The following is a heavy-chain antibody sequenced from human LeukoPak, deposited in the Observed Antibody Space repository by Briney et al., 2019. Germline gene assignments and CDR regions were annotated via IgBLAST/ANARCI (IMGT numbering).Heavy chain of an antibody. CDR1: GGSFSGYY. CDR2: INHSGST. J-gene: IGHJ3*02. V-gene: IGHV4-34*01. Sequence: SETLSLTCTVYGGSFSGYYWGWIRQPPGKGLAWIGEINHSGSTNYNPSLKSRVTISVDTSKNQFSLKLSSVTAADTAVYYCARPPITADAFDIWGQGTMVTVSS. CDR3: ARPPITADAFDI. D-gene: IGHD5-24*01.